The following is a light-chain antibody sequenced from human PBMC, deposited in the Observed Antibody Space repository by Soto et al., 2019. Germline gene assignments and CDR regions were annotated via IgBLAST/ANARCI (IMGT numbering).Light chain of an antibody. V-gene: IGKV3-11*01. CDR2: DAS. CDR1: QSVSSY. Sequence: EIVLTQSPATLSLSPGERAALSCRASQSVSSYLAWYQQKPGQAPRLLIYDASNRATGIPARFSGSGSGTDFPPTITSLEPEDFAVFYGQQRSTGLMVTFAPGP. CDR3: QQRSTGLMVT. J-gene: IGKJ3*01.